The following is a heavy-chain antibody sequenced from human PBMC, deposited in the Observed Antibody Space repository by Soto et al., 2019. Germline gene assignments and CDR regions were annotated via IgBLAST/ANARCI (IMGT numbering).Heavy chain of an antibody. V-gene: IGHV4-34*01. J-gene: IGHJ4*02. D-gene: IGHD7-27*01. CDR2: INHSGST. Sequence: QVQLQQWGAGLLKPSETLSLTCAVYGGSFSGYYWNWIRQPPGKGLEWIGEINHSGSTNYNPSLKRRVVSSVDVSMNQFSLKLSSVTAEDTAVYYCARGWGRMFSYLGQGTLVTVSS. CDR1: GGSFSGYY. CDR3: ARGWGRMFSY.